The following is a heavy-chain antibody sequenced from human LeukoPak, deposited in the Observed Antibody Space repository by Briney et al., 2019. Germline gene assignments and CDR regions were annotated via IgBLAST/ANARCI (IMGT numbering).Heavy chain of an antibody. Sequence: GDSLKISCKGSGHTFTNSWIGWVRQMPGKGLEWMGLIYPDDSDTRYRPSFEGQVTISADKSISTAYLQWSSLKASDTAMYYCATRSDYYYYYGMDVWGQGTTVTVSS. CDR3: ATRSDYYYYYGMDV. CDR1: GHTFTNSW. CDR2: IYPDDSDT. V-gene: IGHV5-51*01. J-gene: IGHJ6*02.